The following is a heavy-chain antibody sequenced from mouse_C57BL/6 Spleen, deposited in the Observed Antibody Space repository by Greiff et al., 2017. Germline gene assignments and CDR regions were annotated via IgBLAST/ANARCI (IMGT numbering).Heavy chain of an antibody. CDR1: GYTFTSYW. CDR2: IDPSDSET. D-gene: IGHD1-1*01. V-gene: IGHV1-52*01. CDR3: ARDYGWYFDV. Sequence: QVQLQQPGAELVRPGSSVKLSCKASGYTFTSYWMHWVKQRPIQGLEWIGNIDPSDSETHYNQKFKDKATLTVDKSSSTAYMQRSSLTSEDSAVYYGARDYGWYFDVWGTGTTVTVSS. J-gene: IGHJ1*03.